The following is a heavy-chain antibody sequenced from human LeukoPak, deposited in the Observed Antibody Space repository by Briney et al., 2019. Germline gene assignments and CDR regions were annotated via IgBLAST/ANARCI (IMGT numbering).Heavy chain of an antibody. CDR2: IYSGGST. D-gene: IGHD6-19*01. CDR3: ARGSAHSSGCIGY. Sequence: PGGSLRLSCAASGFTVSSNYMSWVRQAPGKGLEWVSVIYSGGSTYYADSVKGRFTISRDNSKNTLYLQMNSLRAEDTAVYYCARGSAHSSGCIGYWGQGTLVTVSS. J-gene: IGHJ4*02. V-gene: IGHV3-66*02. CDR1: GFTVSSNY.